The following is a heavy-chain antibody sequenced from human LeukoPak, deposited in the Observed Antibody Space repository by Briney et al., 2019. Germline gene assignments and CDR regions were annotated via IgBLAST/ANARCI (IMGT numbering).Heavy chain of an antibody. J-gene: IGHJ4*02. Sequence: GGSLRLSCAASGFTFGSYAMSWVRQAPGKGLDWVTAINGGASKTYYADSVKGRFTISRDNSKNTLYLQMNSLRAEDTAVYYCAKGSRDSRPYYFDFWGQEILVTVSS. V-gene: IGHV3-23*01. D-gene: IGHD5-24*01. CDR3: AKGSRDSRPYYFDF. CDR1: GFTFGSYA. CDR2: INGGASKT.